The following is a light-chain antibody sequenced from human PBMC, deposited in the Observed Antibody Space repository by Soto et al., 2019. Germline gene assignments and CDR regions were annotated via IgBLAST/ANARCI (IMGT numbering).Light chain of an antibody. CDR1: SSDVGGYNY. J-gene: IGLJ2*01. CDR3: VSSTSTNTHVV. CDR2: DVS. V-gene: IGLV2-14*03. Sequence: QSALTQPASVSGSPGQSITISCTGTSSDVGGYNYVSWYQQHPGKAPKLMIYDVSNRPSGVSNRFSGSKSGNTASLTISGLQAEDEADYYCVSSTSTNTHVVFGGGTKLTVL.